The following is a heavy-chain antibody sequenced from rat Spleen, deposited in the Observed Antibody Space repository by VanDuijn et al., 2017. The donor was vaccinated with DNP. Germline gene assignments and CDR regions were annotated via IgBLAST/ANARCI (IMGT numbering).Heavy chain of an antibody. V-gene: IGHV6-6*01. J-gene: IGHJ2*01. D-gene: IGHD5-1*01. Sequence: EVQVLESGGGLVQPGNSLKLSCATSGFTFSTAWMYWYRQFPEKRLEWVAQIKTKSDNYATDYTESVKGRFTISRDDSKSNIYLQMNNLKEEDTAIYYCALNWAPESYWGQGVMVTVSS. CDR3: ALNWAPESY. CDR1: GFTFSTAW. CDR2: IKTKSDNYAT.